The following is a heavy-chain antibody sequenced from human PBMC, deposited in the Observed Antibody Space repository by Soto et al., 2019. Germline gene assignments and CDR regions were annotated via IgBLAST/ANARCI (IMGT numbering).Heavy chain of an antibody. CDR2: IYYSGST. CDR3: ARGYCISTSSCGGFDP. J-gene: IGHJ5*02. Sequence: SETLSLTCTVSGGSISSGDYYWSWIRQPPGKGLEWIGYIYYSGSTYYNPSLKSRVTISVDTSKNQFSLKLSSVTAADTAVYYCARGYCISTSSCGGFDPWGQGTLVTVS. CDR1: GGSISSGDYY. D-gene: IGHD2-2*01. V-gene: IGHV4-30-4*01.